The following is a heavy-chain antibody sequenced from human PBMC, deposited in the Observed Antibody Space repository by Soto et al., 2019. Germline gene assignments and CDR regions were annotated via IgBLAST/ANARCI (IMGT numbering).Heavy chain of an antibody. CDR2: ISGSGGST. J-gene: IGHJ5*02. V-gene: IGHV3-23*01. Sequence: PDWALSHSCTPSSFIFSSYAMRWVGLAPFKGLEWVAAISGSGGSTYYADAVKGRFTISRDNAKNTLHLKMNSLRAEDTAVYYCAKEKISASCCNWFDTWSQGTLVTVSS. CDR1: SFIFSSYA. D-gene: IGHD2-2*01. CDR3: AKEKISASCCNWFDT.